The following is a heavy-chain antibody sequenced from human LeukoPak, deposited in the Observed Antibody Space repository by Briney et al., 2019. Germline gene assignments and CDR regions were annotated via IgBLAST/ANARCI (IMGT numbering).Heavy chain of an antibody. CDR2: IYYSGST. Sequence: PSETLSLTCTVSGXSISSSDYYWGWIRQPPGKGLEWVGRIYYSGSTYFNASLKIRVTISVDTSENQFSLKLSSLTAADTAVYYCARLPKLPGELLSESWGQGTLVTVSS. V-gene: IGHV4-39*01. J-gene: IGHJ5*02. D-gene: IGHD3-10*01. CDR3: ARLPKLPGELLSES. CDR1: GXSISSSDYY.